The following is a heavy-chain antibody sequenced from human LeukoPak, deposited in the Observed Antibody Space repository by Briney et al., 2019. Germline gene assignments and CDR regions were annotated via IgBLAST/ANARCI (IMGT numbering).Heavy chain of an antibody. CDR1: GFLFSDYA. V-gene: IGHV3-23*01. J-gene: IGHJ3*02. CDR2: IGGDGGKP. Sequence: GGSLRLSCAASGFLFSDYAMNWVRQAPGKGLEWVSVIGGDGGKPNYADSVKGRFTISRDNRKNTLYLQMNTLRAEDTAVYYFVKDEVPYNGKYDGFDIWGQGTMVTVSP. D-gene: IGHD1-26*01. CDR3: VKDEVPYNGKYDGFDI.